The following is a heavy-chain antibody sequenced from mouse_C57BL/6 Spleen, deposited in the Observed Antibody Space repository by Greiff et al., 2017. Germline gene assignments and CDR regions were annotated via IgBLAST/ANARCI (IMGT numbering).Heavy chain of an antibody. D-gene: IGHD2-13*01. Sequence: VQLQESGAELARPGASVKLSCKASGYTFTSYGISWVKQRTGQGLEWIGEIYPRSGNTYYNDKFKGKATLTADKSSSTAYMELRSLTSEDAAVYFCARDGDYDSTMDYWGQRTSVTASS. CDR3: ARDGDYDSTMDY. CDR2: IYPRSGNT. V-gene: IGHV1-81*01. J-gene: IGHJ4*01. CDR1: GYTFTSYG.